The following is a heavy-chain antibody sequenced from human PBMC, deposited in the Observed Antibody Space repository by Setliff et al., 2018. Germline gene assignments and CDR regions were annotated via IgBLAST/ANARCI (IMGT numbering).Heavy chain of an antibody. D-gene: IGHD1-1*01. CDR3: ARANKKLDYYYYYYMDV. CDR1: GVSITNSDYY. V-gene: IGHV4-39*07. J-gene: IGHJ6*03. Sequence: SETLSLTCTVSGVSITNSDYYWGWIRQPPGKGLEWIGSSHYSGNNYYSPSLESRVTISVDTSKSQFSLNLRSVTAADTAVYYCARANKKLDYYYYYYMDVWGKGTTVTVSS. CDR2: SHYSGNN.